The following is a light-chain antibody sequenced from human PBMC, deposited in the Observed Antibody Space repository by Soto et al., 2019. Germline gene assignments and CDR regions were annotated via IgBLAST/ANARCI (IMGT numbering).Light chain of an antibody. CDR2: KAA. J-gene: IGKJ3*01. CDR1: QSISSW. Sequence: DIQMTQSPSTLSASVGDRVTIPCRASQSISSWLAWYQQKPGKAPKLLTYKAASLESGVPSRVSGSGSGSEFSLTISSLQPDDFSTYYCQQYNSYPFTFGPGTKVDI. V-gene: IGKV1-5*03. CDR3: QQYNSYPFT.